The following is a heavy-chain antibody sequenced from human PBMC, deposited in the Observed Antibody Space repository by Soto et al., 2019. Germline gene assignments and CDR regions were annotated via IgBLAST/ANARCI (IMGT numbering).Heavy chain of an antibody. CDR2: IYYSGST. D-gene: IGHD3-22*01. CDR3: ARVGTMIVVVDY. V-gene: IGHV4-30-4*01. Sequence: SETLSLTCTVSGGSISSGDYYWSWIRQPPGKGLEWIGYIYYSGSTYYNPSLKSRVTISVDTSKNQFSLKLSSVTAADTAVYYCARVGTMIVVVDYWGQGTLVTVSS. J-gene: IGHJ4*02. CDR1: GGSISSGDYY.